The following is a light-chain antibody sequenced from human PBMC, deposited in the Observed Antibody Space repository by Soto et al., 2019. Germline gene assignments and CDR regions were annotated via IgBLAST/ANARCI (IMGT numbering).Light chain of an antibody. J-gene: IGKJ2*01. CDR3: QQYNKWSRT. CDR1: QQISSD. CDR2: AAS. Sequence: DIVMTHSPATLSVSPGERATLSCRDSQQISSDVPWYQQKPSQAPSLLIYAASTTPTAIPASFSSSGSGTEFTLTISTLPSEDFAVYYCQQYNKWSRTFGQGTKVDSK. V-gene: IGKV3-15*01.